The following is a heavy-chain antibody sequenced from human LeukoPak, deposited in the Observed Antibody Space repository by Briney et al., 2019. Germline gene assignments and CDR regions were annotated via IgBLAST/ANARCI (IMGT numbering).Heavy chain of an antibody. CDR1: GGSISSSSYY. V-gene: IGHV4-39*01. CDR3: ARLVDGDPFYFDY. CDR2: IYYSGST. Sequence: SETLSLTCTVSGGSISSSSYYWGWIRQPPGEGLEWIGSIYYSGSTYYNPSLKSRVTISVDTSKNQFSLKLSPVTAADTAVYYCARLVDGDPFYFDYWGQGTLVTVSS. J-gene: IGHJ4*02. D-gene: IGHD4-17*01.